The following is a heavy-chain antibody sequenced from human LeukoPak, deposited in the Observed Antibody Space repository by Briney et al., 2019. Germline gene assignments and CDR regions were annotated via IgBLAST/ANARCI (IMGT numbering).Heavy chain of an antibody. CDR3: ARDKGPNWNDQYFDY. V-gene: IGHV4-39*07. CDR2: IYYSGST. D-gene: IGHD1-1*01. CDR1: GGSISSYY. Sequence: SETLSLTCTVSGGSISSYYWSWIRQPPGKGLEWIGSIYYSGSTYYNPSLKSRVTISVDTSKNQFSLKLSSVTAADTAVYYCARDKGPNWNDQYFDYWGQGTLVTVSS. J-gene: IGHJ4*02.